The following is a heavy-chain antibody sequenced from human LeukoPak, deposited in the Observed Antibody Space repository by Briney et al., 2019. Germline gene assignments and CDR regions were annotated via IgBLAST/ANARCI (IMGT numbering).Heavy chain of an antibody. V-gene: IGHV1-46*01. CDR3: ASNPFGNDYGDYCRY. J-gene: IGHJ4*02. CDR2: INPSGGST. Sequence: GASVKVSCKASGYTFTSYYMHWVRQAPGQGLEWMGIINPSGGSTSYAQKFQGRVTITRDTSASTAYMELSSLRSEDTAVYYCASNPFGNDYGDYCRYWGQGTLVTVSS. CDR1: GYTFTSYY. D-gene: IGHD4-17*01.